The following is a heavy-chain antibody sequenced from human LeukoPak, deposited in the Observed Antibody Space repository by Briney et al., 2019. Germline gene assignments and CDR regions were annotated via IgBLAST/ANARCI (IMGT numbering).Heavy chain of an antibody. V-gene: IGHV3-30*02. CDR3: AKSPPYCSSTSCYYFDY. D-gene: IGHD2-2*01. J-gene: IGHJ4*02. Sequence: GGSLRLSCAASGFTFSSYGMHWVRQAPGKGLEWVAFIRYDGSNKYYADSVKGRFTISRDNSKNTLYLQMNSLRAEDTAVYYCAKSPPYCSSTSCYYFDYWGQGTLVTVSS. CDR2: IRYDGSNK. CDR1: GFTFSSYG.